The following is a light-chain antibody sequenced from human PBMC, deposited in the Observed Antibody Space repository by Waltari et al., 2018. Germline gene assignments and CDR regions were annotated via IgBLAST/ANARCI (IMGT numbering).Light chain of an antibody. CDR2: GNR. Sequence: QSVLTQPPSVSGAPGPRVPLSCTGDHPTIGAGYAAPRYPPLPGTAPKLLIYGNRNRPSGVPDRFSGSKSGTSASLAITGLQAEDEADYYCQSYDISLRGSRVFGGGTKLTVL. J-gene: IGLJ3*02. CDR3: QSYDISLRGSRV. CDR1: HPTIGAGYA. V-gene: IGLV1-40*01.